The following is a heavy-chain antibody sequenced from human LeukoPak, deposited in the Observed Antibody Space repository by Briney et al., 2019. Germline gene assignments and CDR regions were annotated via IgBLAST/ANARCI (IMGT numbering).Heavy chain of an antibody. D-gene: IGHD2-15*01. CDR2: TYDRSKWYQ. J-gene: IGHJ6*02. Sequence: SLTLLLTCAISGDSVSRNNAAGHWIRQSPSRGLELLGRTYDRSKWYQDYAESVKSRITITPSTSKNWLYLQLNSVIPEDTAVYFFARGWCPGGRCSPGTDVWGQGTTGIVSS. CDR1: GDSVSRNNAA. CDR3: ARGWCPGGRCSPGTDV. V-gene: IGHV6-1*01.